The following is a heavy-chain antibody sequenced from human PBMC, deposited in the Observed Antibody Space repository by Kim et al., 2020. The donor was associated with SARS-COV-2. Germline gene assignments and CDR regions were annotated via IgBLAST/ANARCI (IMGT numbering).Heavy chain of an antibody. D-gene: IGHD3-16*02. CDR1: GFTFSSYA. CDR2: ISGSGGST. V-gene: IGHV3-23*01. Sequence: GGSLRLSCAASGFTFSSYAMSWVRQAPGKGLEWVSAISGSGGSTYYADSVKGRFTISRDNSKNTPYLQMNSLRAGDTAVYYCAKDGGLRLGKLSLRGYYCYGMVVWGRVTTVTVTS. CDR3: AKDGGLRLGKLSLRGYYCYGMVV. J-gene: IGHJ6*02.